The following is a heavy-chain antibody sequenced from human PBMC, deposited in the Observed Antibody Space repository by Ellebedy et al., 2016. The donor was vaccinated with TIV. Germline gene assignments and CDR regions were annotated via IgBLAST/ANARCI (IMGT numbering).Heavy chain of an antibody. Sequence: MPSETLSLTCTVSGGSIRSSSYYWGWIRQPPGKTLEWIGYIYYSGSTNYNPSLKSRVTISVDTSKNQFSLNLSSVTAADTAVYYCARVSRYFEYWGQGILVPVSS. V-gene: IGHV4-61*05. J-gene: IGHJ4*02. CDR3: ARVSRYFEY. CDR1: GGSIRSSSYY. CDR2: IYYSGST.